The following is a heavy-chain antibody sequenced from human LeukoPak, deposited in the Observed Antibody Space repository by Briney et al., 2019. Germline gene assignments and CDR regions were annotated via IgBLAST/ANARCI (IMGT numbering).Heavy chain of an antibody. CDR2: IYQSGST. J-gene: IGHJ3*02. D-gene: IGHD1-26*01. CDR3: ATNRVGTYDRPFDI. V-gene: IGHV4-30-2*01. CDR1: GGSISSGGYS. Sequence: PSQTLSLTCAVSGGSISSGGYSWSWIRQPPGKGLEWIGYIYQSGSTYYNPSLKSRVTISVDRSKNQFSLKLSSVTATDTAVYFCATNRVGTYDRPFDIWGQGTMVTVSS.